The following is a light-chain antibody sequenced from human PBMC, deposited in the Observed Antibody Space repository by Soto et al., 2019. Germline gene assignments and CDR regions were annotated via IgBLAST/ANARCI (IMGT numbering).Light chain of an antibody. CDR3: HQASSFPIT. V-gene: IGKV1-12*01. Sequence: DIQMTQSPSSVSASVGDRGSVTFRASQGIASWLVWYQQKPGKAPNLLIYTASTLQVGVPPRFSGSGSGTDFTLTISSLQPEDVGTYYCHQASSFPITFGQGTRLEIK. CDR1: QGIASW. J-gene: IGKJ5*01. CDR2: TAS.